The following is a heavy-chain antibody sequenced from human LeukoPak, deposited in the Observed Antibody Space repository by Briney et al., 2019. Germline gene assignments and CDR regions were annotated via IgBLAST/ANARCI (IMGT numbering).Heavy chain of an antibody. CDR2: IYRDGDT. V-gene: IGHV3-53*01. D-gene: IGHD2-2*02. CDR3: ARYTFRAVDI. J-gene: IGHJ3*02. Sequence: GGSLRLSCAASGLSLSVNYMTWVRQSPGKGLEWLSNIYRDGDTYYADSVNGRFSISRDDYKNTLYLEMNSLRAEDTALYYCARYTFRAVDIWGQGSMVTVSS. CDR1: GLSLSVNY.